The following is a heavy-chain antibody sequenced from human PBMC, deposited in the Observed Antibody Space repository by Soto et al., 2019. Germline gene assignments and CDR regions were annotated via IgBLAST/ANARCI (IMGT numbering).Heavy chain of an antibody. Sequence: EVQLVESGGGLVQPGRSLRLSCAASGFTFNDHSMHWVRQAPGKGLEWVSGISWNSGSIGYADSVKGRLTISRDSSKNTLYLQMNSLRVEDTGVYYCAKDLNGSGSFTSYYHYGMDVWGQGTTVTVSS. D-gene: IGHD3-10*01. V-gene: IGHV3-9*01. CDR2: ISWNSGSI. CDR1: GFTFNDHS. J-gene: IGHJ6*02. CDR3: AKDLNGSGSFTSYYHYGMDV.